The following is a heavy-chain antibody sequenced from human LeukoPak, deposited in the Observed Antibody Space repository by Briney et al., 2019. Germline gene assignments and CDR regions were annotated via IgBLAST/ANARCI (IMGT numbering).Heavy chain of an antibody. V-gene: IGHV4-31*03. Sequence: PSETLSLTCTVSGGSISSGGYYWGWLRQHPGTGLEWLGYIYYSGSTYYHPSLKTRVTISVDTSKNQFSLKLSSVTAADTAVYYCARAELELPSKLWFDPWGQGTLVTVSS. CDR2: IYYSGST. CDR1: GGSISSGGYY. J-gene: IGHJ5*02. D-gene: IGHD1-7*01. CDR3: ARAELELPSKLWFDP.